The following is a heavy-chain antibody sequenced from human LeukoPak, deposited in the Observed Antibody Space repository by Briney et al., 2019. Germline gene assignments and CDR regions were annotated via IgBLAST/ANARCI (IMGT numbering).Heavy chain of an antibody. Sequence: PGGSLRLSCAASGFTFSSYAMSWVRQAPGKGLEWVSAISGSGGSTYYADSVKGRFTISRDNSKNTLYLQMNSLRAEDTAVYYCAKDRRYYYGSGSYYSSWFDPWGQGTLVTVSS. J-gene: IGHJ5*02. D-gene: IGHD3-10*01. V-gene: IGHV3-23*01. CDR1: GFTFSSYA. CDR3: AKDRRYYYGSGSYYSSWFDP. CDR2: ISGSGGST.